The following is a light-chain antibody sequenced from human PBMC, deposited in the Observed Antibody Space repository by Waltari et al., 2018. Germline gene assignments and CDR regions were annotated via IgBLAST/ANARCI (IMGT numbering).Light chain of an antibody. V-gene: IGKV3-20*01. Sequence: EIVLTQSPGTLSLSPGERATLSCRDSQSVSSSYLAWYQQKPGQAPRLLIYGASSRATGIPDRFSGSGSGTDFTLTISRLEPEDFAVYYCQQYGSSPPLTFGQGTRLEIK. CDR2: GAS. CDR1: QSVSSSY. CDR3: QQYGSSPPLT. J-gene: IGKJ5*01.